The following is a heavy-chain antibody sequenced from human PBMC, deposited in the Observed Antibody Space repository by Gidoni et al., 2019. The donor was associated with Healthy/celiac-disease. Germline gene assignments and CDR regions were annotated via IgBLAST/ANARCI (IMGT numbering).Heavy chain of an antibody. CDR3: AKVMTTVTNYYYYYMDV. J-gene: IGHJ6*03. Sequence: EVQLLEYGGGLVQPGGSLRLSCAASGFTFSSYAMSLVRQAPGKGLEWVSAISGSGGSTYYADSVKGRFTISRDNSKNTLYLQMNSLRAEDTAVYYCAKVMTTVTNYYYYYMDVWGKGTTVTVSS. CDR2: ISGSGGST. D-gene: IGHD4-4*01. V-gene: IGHV3-23*01. CDR1: GFTFSSYA.